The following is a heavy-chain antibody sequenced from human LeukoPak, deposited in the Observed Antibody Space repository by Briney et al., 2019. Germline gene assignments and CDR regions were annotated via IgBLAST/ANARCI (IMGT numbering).Heavy chain of an antibody. Sequence: SVKVSCKTSGGAFSSYDISWLRQAPGQGLEWMGGITPIFGTANYAQKFQGRVTITAVESMTTAYMELSSLRSEDTAVYYCTRGWLAETTVVTPYNYWGQGTLVTVSS. J-gene: IGHJ4*02. V-gene: IGHV1-69*13. D-gene: IGHD4-23*01. CDR3: TRGWLAETTVVTPYNY. CDR2: ITPIFGTA. CDR1: GGAFSSYD.